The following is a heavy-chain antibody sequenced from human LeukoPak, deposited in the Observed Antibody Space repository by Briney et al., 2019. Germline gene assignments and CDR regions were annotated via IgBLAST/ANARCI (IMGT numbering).Heavy chain of an antibody. D-gene: IGHD5-18*01. Sequence: SETLSLTCAVYGGSFSGFYWSWIRQPPGKGLEWIGSIYYSGSTYYNPSLKSRVTISVDTSKNQFSLKLSSVTAADTAAYYCARASYSYGARWGQGTLVTVSS. CDR1: GGSFSGFY. J-gene: IGHJ4*02. CDR3: ARASYSYGAR. CDR2: IYYSGST. V-gene: IGHV4-34*01.